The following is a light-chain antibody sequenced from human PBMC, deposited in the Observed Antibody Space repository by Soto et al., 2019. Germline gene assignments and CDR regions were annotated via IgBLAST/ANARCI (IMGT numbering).Light chain of an antibody. Sequence: EIVMTQSPATLSVSPGERATLSCRASQSVSSTLAWYQQKPGQAPRLLLYGASTRATGIPGRFSGSGSGTEFTLTITSLQSEDFAVYYCQQHNYWPSFGQGTKLEIK. CDR1: QSVSST. CDR3: QQHNYWPS. J-gene: IGKJ2*01. CDR2: GAS. V-gene: IGKV3-15*01.